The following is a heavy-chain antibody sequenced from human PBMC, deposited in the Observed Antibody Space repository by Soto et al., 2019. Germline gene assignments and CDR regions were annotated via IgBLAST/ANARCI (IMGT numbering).Heavy chain of an antibody. CDR3: ARQVPAAIRLGWFDP. CDR1: GGSISRSTYY. CDR2: IYYSGST. V-gene: IGHV4-39*01. D-gene: IGHD2-2*02. Sequence: SETLSLTCSVSGGSISRSTYYWGWIRQPPGKGLEWIGSIYYSGSTYYRPSLKSRVTISVDTSKNQFSLKLSSVTAADTAVYYCARQVPAAIRLGWFDPWGQGTLVTVSS. J-gene: IGHJ5*02.